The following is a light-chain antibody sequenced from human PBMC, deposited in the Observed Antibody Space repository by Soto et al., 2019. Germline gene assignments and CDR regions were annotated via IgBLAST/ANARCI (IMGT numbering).Light chain of an antibody. Sequence: DIVMTQSPDSLAVSLGERATINCKSSQSFLYDSNNKNYLAWYQQKPGQPPKLLIYWASTRESGVPDRFSGTGSGTDFTLTISSLQAEDVAVYYCQQYYSIPKTFGQGTKVDIK. CDR1: QSFLYDSNNKNY. V-gene: IGKV4-1*01. J-gene: IGKJ1*01. CDR3: QQYYSIPKT. CDR2: WAS.